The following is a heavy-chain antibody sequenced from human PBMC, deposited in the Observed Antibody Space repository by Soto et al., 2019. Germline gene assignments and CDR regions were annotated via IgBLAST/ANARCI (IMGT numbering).Heavy chain of an antibody. Sequence: QVQLVQSGAEVKKPGSSVKVSCKASGGTFSSYAISWVRQAPGQGLEWMGGIIPIFGTANYAQKFQGRVTINADETTSTADIELSSLRSEDTAVYYCARDGTSHGYSVHPFDYWSQRTLVTVSS. D-gene: IGHD5-18*01. J-gene: IGHJ4*02. CDR3: ARDGTSHGYSVHPFDY. V-gene: IGHV1-69*01. CDR1: GGTFSSYA. CDR2: IIPIFGTA.